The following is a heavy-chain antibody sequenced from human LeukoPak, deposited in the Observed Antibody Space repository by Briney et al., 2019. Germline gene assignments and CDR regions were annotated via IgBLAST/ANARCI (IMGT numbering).Heavy chain of an antibody. V-gene: IGHV4-4*07. J-gene: IGHJ6*03. CDR3: ATSVAGKYYYYYYMDA. Sequence: SETLSLTCTVSGGSISSYYWSWIRQPAGKGLEWIGRIYTSGSTNYNPSLKSRVTMSVDTSKNQFSLKLSSVTAADTAVYYCATSVAGKYYYYYYMDAWGKGTTVTVSS. D-gene: IGHD6-19*01. CDR2: IYTSGST. CDR1: GGSISSYY.